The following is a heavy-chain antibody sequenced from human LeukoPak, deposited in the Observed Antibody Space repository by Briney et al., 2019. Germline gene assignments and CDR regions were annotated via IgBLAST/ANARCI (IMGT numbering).Heavy chain of an antibody. J-gene: IGHJ4*02. CDR3: ARAPSTSLGNDY. CDR2: INHSGST. Sequence: SETLSLTCAVYGGSFSGYYWSWIRQPPGKGLEWIGEINHSGSTNYNPSLESRVTISVDTSKNQFSLKLSSVTAADAAVYYCARAPSTSLGNDYWGQGTLVTVSS. D-gene: IGHD2-2*01. V-gene: IGHV4-34*01. CDR1: GGSFSGYY.